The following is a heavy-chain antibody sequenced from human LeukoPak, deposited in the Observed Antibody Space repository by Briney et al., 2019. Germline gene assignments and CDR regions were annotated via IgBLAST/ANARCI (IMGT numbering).Heavy chain of an antibody. J-gene: IGHJ6*03. CDR1: GFTVSSNY. CDR3: ARTTDFYYYMDV. V-gene: IGHV3-66*01. CDR2: IYSGGST. Sequence: PGGSLRLSCAASGFTVSSNYMSWVRQAPGKGLEWVSVIYSGGSTYYADSVKGRFTISRDNAKNSLYLQVNSLRAEDTAVYYCARTTDFYYYMDVWGKGTTVTVSS. D-gene: IGHD3-3*01.